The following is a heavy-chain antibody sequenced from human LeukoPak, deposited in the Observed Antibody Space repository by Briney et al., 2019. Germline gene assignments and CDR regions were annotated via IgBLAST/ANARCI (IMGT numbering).Heavy chain of an antibody. CDR2: ISGSGDST. D-gene: IGHD3-10*01. Sequence: GGSLRLSCAASGLTFSSYAMSWVRQAPGKGLGWVSAISGSGDSTYYADSVKGRFTISRDNSKNTLYLQMNSLRAEDTAVYSCAKLAGGLLWFGDLLYFDYWGQGTLVTVS. CDR3: AKLAGGLLWFGDLLYFDY. V-gene: IGHV3-23*01. J-gene: IGHJ4*02. CDR1: GLTFSSYA.